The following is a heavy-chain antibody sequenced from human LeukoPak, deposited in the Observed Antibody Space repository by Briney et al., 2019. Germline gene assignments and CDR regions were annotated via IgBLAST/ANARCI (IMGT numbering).Heavy chain of an antibody. D-gene: IGHD2-2*01. CDR1: GFTFSSYT. J-gene: IGHJ4*02. CDR3: AKLGCTGTICYANY. CDR2: ISSSSSYI. Sequence: GGSLRLSCAASGFTFSSYTMNWVRQAPGKGLEWVSSISSSSSYIYYADSVKGRFTISRDNSKNTLYLQMNSLRAEDTALYYCAKLGCTGTICYANYWGQGTLVTVSS. V-gene: IGHV3-21*04.